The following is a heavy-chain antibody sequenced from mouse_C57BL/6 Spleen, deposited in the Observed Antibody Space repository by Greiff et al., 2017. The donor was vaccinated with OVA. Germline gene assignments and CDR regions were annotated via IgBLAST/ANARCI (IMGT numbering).Heavy chain of an antibody. D-gene: IGHD4-1*01. Sequence: EVQGVESGGDLVKPGGSLKLSCAASGFTFSSYGMSWVRQTPDKRLEWVATISSGGSYTYYPDSVKGRFTISRDNAKNTLYLQMSSLKSEDTAMYYCARHQDWDSAWFAYWGQGTLVTVSA. J-gene: IGHJ3*01. CDR1: GFTFSSYG. CDR3: ARHQDWDSAWFAY. CDR2: ISSGGSYT. V-gene: IGHV5-6*01.